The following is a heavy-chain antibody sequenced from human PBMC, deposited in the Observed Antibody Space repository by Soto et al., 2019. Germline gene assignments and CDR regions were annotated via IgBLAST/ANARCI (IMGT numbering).Heavy chain of an antibody. D-gene: IGHD2-15*01. CDR3: ARARGDIVVVVACSGTFFCRNYYYYMDV. J-gene: IGHJ6*03. CDR2: INHSGST. CDR1: GGSFSGYY. V-gene: IGHV4-34*01. Sequence: QVQLQQWGAGLLKPSETLSLTCAVYGGSFSGYYWSWIRQPPGKGLEWIGEINHSGSTNYNPSLKSRVTISVDTSKNQFSLKLSSVTAADTAVYYCARARGDIVVVVACSGTFFCRNYYYYMDVWGKGTTVTVSS.